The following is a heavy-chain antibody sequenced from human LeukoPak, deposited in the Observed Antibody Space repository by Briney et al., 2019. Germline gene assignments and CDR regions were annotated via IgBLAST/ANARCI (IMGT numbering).Heavy chain of an antibody. CDR3: ARAEDGSGSYYSGID. CDR2: ISSSSSYI. J-gene: IGHJ4*02. Sequence: GGSLRLSCAASGFTFSSYSMNWVRQAPGKGLEWVSSISSSSSYIYYADSVKGRFTISRDNDKHSLYLQMNSLRAEDTAVYYCARAEDGSGSYYSGIDWGQGTLVTVSS. V-gene: IGHV3-21*01. CDR1: GFTFSSYS. D-gene: IGHD3-10*01.